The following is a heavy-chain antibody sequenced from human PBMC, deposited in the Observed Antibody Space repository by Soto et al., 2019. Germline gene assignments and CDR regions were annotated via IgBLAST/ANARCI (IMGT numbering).Heavy chain of an antibody. J-gene: IGHJ5*02. Sequence: EVQLVESGGGLVQPGGSLRLSCAASGFTFSDHYMDWVRQAPGKGLEWVGRTRNKPNSYTTEYAACVRGRFTISSDDSKNSLYLQMNSLKTEDTAVYYCAMEGSGPGWTWGQGTLVTVSS. CDR2: TRNKPNSYTT. D-gene: IGHD3-10*01. CDR1: GFTFSDHY. CDR3: AMEGSGPGWT. V-gene: IGHV3-72*01.